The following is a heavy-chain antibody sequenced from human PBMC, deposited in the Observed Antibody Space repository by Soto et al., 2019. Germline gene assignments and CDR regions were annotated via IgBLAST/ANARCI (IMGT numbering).Heavy chain of an antibody. CDR1: GYTFTSYY. CDR2: IIPIFGTA. CDR3: ARDPPSYCSGGSCYRDY. Sequence: SVKVSCKASGYTFTSYYMNWVRQAPGQGLEWMGGIIPIFGTANYAQKFQGRVTITADESTSTAYMELSSLRSEDTAVYYCARDPPSYCSGGSCYRDYWGQGTLVTVSS. V-gene: IGHV1-69*13. D-gene: IGHD2-15*01. J-gene: IGHJ4*02.